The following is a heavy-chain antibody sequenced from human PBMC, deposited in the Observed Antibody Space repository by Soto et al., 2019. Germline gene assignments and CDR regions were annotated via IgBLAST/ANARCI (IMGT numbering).Heavy chain of an antibody. CDR1: GCSLTTLGVG. D-gene: IGHD1-1*01. CDR2: IYWDDDR. J-gene: IGHJ3*01. Sequence: QITLKESGPTLVKPTQALTVTCSFSGCSLTTLGVGVAWVRQPPRKALEWLARIYWDDDRQYSPSLKTRLTITKDTSKNQVVLTMTNMDPVDTGTYYCAHSQLTTAANAFDVWGQGTIVTVSS. V-gene: IGHV2-5*02. CDR3: AHSQLTTAANAFDV.